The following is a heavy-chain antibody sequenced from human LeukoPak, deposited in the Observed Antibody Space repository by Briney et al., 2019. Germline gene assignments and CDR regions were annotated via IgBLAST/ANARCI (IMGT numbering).Heavy chain of an antibody. D-gene: IGHD3-22*01. J-gene: IGHJ4*02. CDR2: IYSGGST. CDR1: GFTVSSNY. CDR3: ARDRSYYDSSGYII. Sequence: GGSLRLSCAASGFTVSSNYMSWVRQAPGKGLEWVSVIYSGGSTYYADSVKGRFTISRHNSKKTLYLQMNSLRAEDTAVYYCARDRSYYDSSGYIIWGQGTLVTVSS. V-gene: IGHV3-53*04.